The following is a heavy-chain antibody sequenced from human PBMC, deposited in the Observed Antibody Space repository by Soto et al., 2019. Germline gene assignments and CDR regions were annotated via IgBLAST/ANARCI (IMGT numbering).Heavy chain of an antibody. Sequence: GSLRLSCTASGFNFSRHAMTWVRQAPGKGLEWVSGLSDSGGSIYYADSVKGRFTISRDNSMNTLYLQMNTLRAEDTAVYYCAKVSSSWYAGFFDLWGQGT. CDR3: AKVSSSWYAGFFDL. D-gene: IGHD6-13*01. V-gene: IGHV3-23*01. CDR1: GFNFSRHA. J-gene: IGHJ4*02. CDR2: LSDSGGSI.